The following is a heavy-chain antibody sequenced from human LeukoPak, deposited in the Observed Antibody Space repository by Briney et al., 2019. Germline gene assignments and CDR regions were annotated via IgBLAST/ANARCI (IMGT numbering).Heavy chain of an antibody. D-gene: IGHD6-19*01. J-gene: IGHJ6*03. CDR1: GYTFTSYA. V-gene: IGHV1-69*13. CDR3: ASSSGYSSGWSYYYYYMDV. Sequence: SVKVSCKASGYTFTSYAISWVRQAPGQGLEWMGGIIPIFGTANYAQKFQGRVTITADESTSTAYMELSSLRSEDTAVYYCASSSGYSSGWSYYYYYMDVWGKGTTVTISS. CDR2: IIPIFGTA.